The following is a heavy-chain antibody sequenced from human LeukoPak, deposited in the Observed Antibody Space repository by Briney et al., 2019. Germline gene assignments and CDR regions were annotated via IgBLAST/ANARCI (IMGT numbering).Heavy chain of an antibody. CDR2: IYYSGST. J-gene: IGHJ3*02. D-gene: IGHD7-27*01. Sequence: ETLSLTCTVSGGSISSYYWSWIRQPPGKGLEWIGYIYYSGSTNYNPSLKSRVTISVDTSKNQFSLKLSSVTAADTAVYHCARDRENWGEGAFDIWGQGTMVTVSS. CDR1: GGSISSYY. CDR3: ARDRENWGEGAFDI. V-gene: IGHV4-59*01.